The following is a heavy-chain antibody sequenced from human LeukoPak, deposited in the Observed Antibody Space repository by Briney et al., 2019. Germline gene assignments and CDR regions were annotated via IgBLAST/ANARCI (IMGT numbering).Heavy chain of an antibody. D-gene: IGHD4-17*01. Sequence: SETLSLTCTVSGGSISHYWSWIRQPPGKGLEWIGSVYCSGSTNYSPSLTSRVTISLDTSKIQFSLRLSSVTAADTAVYYCARARGHDNGDYIFDYWGQGTLVTVSS. J-gene: IGHJ4*02. CDR2: VYCSGST. V-gene: IGHV4-59*11. CDR3: ARARGHDNGDYIFDY. CDR1: GGSISHY.